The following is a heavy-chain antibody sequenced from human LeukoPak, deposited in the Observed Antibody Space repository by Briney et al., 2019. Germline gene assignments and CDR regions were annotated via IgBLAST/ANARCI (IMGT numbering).Heavy chain of an antibody. V-gene: IGHV4-59*11. CDR2: VSYSAYT. CDR1: GDSISSHF. J-gene: IGHJ3*01. Sequence: SETLSLTCTVSGDSISSHFWSWIRQPPGKGLDGIAYVSYSAYTNYNPSLISRVGISIDTSNNRFFLKLSSVTAADTAVYYCARGGASSLPFNVWGQGTLVTVSS. D-gene: IGHD3-16*01. CDR3: ARGGASSLPFNV.